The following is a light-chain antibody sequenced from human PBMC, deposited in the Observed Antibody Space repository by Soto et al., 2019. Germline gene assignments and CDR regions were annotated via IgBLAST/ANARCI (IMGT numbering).Light chain of an antibody. Sequence: QSVLTQPASVSGSPGQSLTISCTGTSSDVGAYNYDSWYQQYPGEAHKVISYDVSHRPAGVSNRCSGSKSGNTASLTISGLLTQDEADYYCSSYTRATTYVFGTGTKLTVL. J-gene: IGLJ1*01. CDR3: SSYTRATTYV. CDR2: DVS. V-gene: IGLV2-14*01. CDR1: SSDVGAYNY.